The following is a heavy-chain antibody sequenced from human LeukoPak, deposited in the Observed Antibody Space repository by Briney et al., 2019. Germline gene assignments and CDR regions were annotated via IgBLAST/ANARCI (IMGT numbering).Heavy chain of an antibody. V-gene: IGHV3-23*01. D-gene: IGHD3-10*01. CDR1: GFTFSSNA. CDR2: ISGTGGTT. Sequence: PGGSLRLSCAASGFTFSSNAMCRVRQAPGKGLEWVSLISGTGGTTYYADSVKGRLTISRDNSKNTLYLQMNSLRVEDTAVYYCAKDAHSGGYFDYWGQGILVTVSS. J-gene: IGHJ4*01. CDR3: AKDAHSGGYFDY.